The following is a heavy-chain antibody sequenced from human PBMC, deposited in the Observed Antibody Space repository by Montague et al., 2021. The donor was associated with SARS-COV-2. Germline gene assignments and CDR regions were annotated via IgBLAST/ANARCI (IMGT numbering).Heavy chain of an antibody. CDR3: ARGDHPTTASWYFFDS. V-gene: IGHV4-4*07. CDR2: IYSSGNT. D-gene: IGHD6-13*01. CDR1: SGSINYYY. J-gene: IGHJ4*02. Sequence: SETLSLTCTVSSGSINYYYWHWLRQSAGKGLEWIGRIYSSGNTNSNPSLESRVIMSVDSSQNQFSLKLNSVTAADTAVYYCARGDHPTTASWYFFDSWGQGALVIVS.